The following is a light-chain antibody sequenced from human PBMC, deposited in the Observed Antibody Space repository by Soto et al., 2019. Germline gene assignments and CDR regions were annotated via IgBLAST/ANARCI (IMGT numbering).Light chain of an antibody. Sequence: DIQMTQPPSTLSASVGDRVTITCGASQSVSSWLAWYQQKPGKAPKLLIYDASNLESGVPSRFRGSGYGTEFTITISNMKTDDFESYYCQQYKSYPWTFGHGTKVDI. J-gene: IGKJ1*01. CDR3: QQYKSYPWT. V-gene: IGKV1-5*01. CDR2: DAS. CDR1: QSVSSW.